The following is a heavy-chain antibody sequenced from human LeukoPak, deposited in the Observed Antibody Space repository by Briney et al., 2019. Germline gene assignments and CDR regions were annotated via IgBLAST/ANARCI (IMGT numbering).Heavy chain of an antibody. J-gene: IGHJ4*02. V-gene: IGHV4-59*01. D-gene: IGHD6-13*01. CDR1: GGSINSYY. CDR3: ARSHYSSSWFVDY. CDR2: VFYTGSS. Sequence: PSETLSLTCTVSGGSINSYYWSWIRQPPGKGLEWIGHVFYTGSSNYNPSLKSRVIISVDTSKNQISLKLRSVTAADTAVYYCARSHYSSSWFVDYWGQGALVTVSS.